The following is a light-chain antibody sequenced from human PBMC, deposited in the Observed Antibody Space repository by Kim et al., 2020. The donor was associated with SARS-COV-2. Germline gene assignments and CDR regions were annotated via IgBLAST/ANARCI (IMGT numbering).Light chain of an antibody. CDR1: TSNIGDYS. CDR2: DNN. Sequence: QSVLPQPPSVSAAPGQKVTISCSGSTSNIGDYSVSWYQQFPGTAPKLLIYDNNKRPSGIPDRFSGSKSGTSATLAITGLQTGDEADYYCATWDSSLSAWVFGGGTQLTVL. V-gene: IGLV1-51*01. J-gene: IGLJ3*02. CDR3: ATWDSSLSAWV.